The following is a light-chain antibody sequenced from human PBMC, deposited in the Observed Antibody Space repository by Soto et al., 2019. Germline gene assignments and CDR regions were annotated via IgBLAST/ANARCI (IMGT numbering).Light chain of an antibody. CDR1: SSNIGRNS. CDR2: DTD. V-gene: IGLV1-51*01. Sequence: QSVLTQPPSVSAAPGLEVTISCSGGSSNIGRNSVSWYQHLPGTAPKLLIFDTDKRPSGIPDRFSGSKSGTSATLGITGLQTGDEADYFCGTWDSSLSGVIFGGGTQLTVL. J-gene: IGLJ2*01. CDR3: GTWDSSLSGVI.